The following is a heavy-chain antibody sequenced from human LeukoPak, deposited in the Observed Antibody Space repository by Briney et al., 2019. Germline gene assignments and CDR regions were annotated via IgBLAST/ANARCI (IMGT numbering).Heavy chain of an antibody. J-gene: IGHJ5*02. CDR2: ISGYNANA. CDR3: ARVGRGCSSIRCYWEDWFDP. D-gene: IGHD2-2*01. Sequence: ASVKVSCKASGYSFTNYGITWIREAPGQGPEWLGWISGYNANAHYAQNVQGRVTLTTDTSTNTAYMELRGLTSDDTAMYYCARVGRGCSSIRCYWEDWFDPCGQGTLVIVSS. CDR1: GYSFTNYG. V-gene: IGHV1-18*01.